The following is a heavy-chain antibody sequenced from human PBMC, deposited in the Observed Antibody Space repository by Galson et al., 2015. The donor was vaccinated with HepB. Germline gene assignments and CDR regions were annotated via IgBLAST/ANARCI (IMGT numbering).Heavy chain of an antibody. Sequence: SVKVSCKASGYTFTSYDINWVRQATGQGLEWMGWMNPNSGNTGYAQKFQGRVTMTRNTSISTAYMEQSSLRSEDTAVYYCARGYCSGGSCSDAFDIWGQGTMVTVSS. V-gene: IGHV1-8*01. J-gene: IGHJ3*02. CDR3: ARGYCSGGSCSDAFDI. CDR2: MNPNSGNT. CDR1: GYTFTSYD. D-gene: IGHD2-15*01.